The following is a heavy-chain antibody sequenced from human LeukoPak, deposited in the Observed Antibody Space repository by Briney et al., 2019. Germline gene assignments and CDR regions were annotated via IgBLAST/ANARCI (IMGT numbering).Heavy chain of an antibody. CDR3: ARLRYGIFGVVREVDY. J-gene: IGHJ4*02. Sequence: SETLSLTCTVSGGSISSSSYYWGWIRQPPGRGLEWIGCIYYSGSTYYNPALKSRVTISVDTSKNQFSLKLSSVTAADTAVYYCARLRYGIFGVVREVDYWGQGTLVTVSS. V-gene: IGHV4-39*01. CDR2: IYYSGST. D-gene: IGHD3-3*01. CDR1: GGSISSSSYY.